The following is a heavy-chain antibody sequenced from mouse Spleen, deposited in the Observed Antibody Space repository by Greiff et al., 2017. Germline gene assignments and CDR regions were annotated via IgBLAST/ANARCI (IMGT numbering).Heavy chain of an antibody. CDR3: AREGAYYRSYFDV. V-gene: IGHV1-64*01. D-gene: IGHD2-14*01. J-gene: IGHJ1*01. Sequence: VQLQQPGAELVKPGASVKLSCKASGYPFTSYWMHWVKQRPGQGLEWIGMIHPNSGSTNYNEKFKSKATLTVDKSSSTAYMQLSSLTSEDSAVYYCAREGAYYRSYFDVWGAGTTVTVSS. CDR1: GYPFTSYW. CDR2: IHPNSGST.